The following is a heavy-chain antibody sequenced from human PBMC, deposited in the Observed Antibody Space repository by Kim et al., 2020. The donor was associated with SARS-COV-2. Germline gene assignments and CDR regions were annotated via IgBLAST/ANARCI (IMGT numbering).Heavy chain of an antibody. CDR2: ISWDGGST. CDR3: AKEEDWGSVYYYGMDV. D-gene: IGHD3-10*01. J-gene: IGHJ6*02. Sequence: GGSLRLSCAASGFTFDDYTMHWVRQAPGKGLEWVSLISWDGGSTYYADSVKGRFTISRDNSKNSLYLQMNSLRTEDTALYYCAKEEDWGSVYYYGMDVWGQGTTVTVSS. V-gene: IGHV3-43*01. CDR1: GFTFDDYT.